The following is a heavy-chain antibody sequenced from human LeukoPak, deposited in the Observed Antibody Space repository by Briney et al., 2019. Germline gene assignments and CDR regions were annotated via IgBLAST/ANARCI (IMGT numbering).Heavy chain of an antibody. D-gene: IGHD3-22*01. V-gene: IGHV3-30-3*01. CDR1: GFTFSSYA. CDR3: AREAVVVFSYYFDY. Sequence: PGGSLRLSCAASGFTFSSYAMHWVRQAPGQGLERVAVISYDGSNKYYADSVKGRFTISRDNSKNTPYLQMNSLRAEDTAVYYCAREAVVVFSYYFDYWGQGTLVTVSS. J-gene: IGHJ4*02. CDR2: ISYDGSNK.